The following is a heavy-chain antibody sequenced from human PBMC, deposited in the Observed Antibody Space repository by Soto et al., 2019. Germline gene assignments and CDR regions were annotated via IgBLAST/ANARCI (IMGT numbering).Heavy chain of an antibody. CDR3: AHRVLRTVFGLVTTTAIYSDF. CDR2: IYWDDDK. Sequence: QITLNESGPTVVRPTETLTLTCRFSGFSLTTSGVGVGWIRQSPGKAPEWFALIYWDDDKRYSASLKSRLTITKDTSKNQVVLTVSDLDPTDTATYYCAHRVLRTVFGLVTTTAIYSDFWGQGTPVAVSS. D-gene: IGHD3-3*01. J-gene: IGHJ4*02. V-gene: IGHV2-5*02. CDR1: GFSLTTSGVG.